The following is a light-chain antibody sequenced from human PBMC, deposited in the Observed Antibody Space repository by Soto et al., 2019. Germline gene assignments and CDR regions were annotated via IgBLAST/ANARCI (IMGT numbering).Light chain of an antibody. J-gene: IGKJ1*01. Sequence: EIVLTQSPGTLSLSPGERATLSCRASQSVSGSYLAWYQQKPGQAPRLLIYGASSRATGIPDRFSGSGSGTDFTLTISRLEPEDFAVYYCQQYSNWPPITFGQGTKVDIK. CDR2: GAS. CDR1: QSVSGSY. CDR3: QQYSNWPPIT. V-gene: IGKV3-20*01.